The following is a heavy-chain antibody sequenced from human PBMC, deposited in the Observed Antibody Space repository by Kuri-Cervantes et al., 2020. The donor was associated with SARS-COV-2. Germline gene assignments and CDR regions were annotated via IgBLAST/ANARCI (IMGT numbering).Heavy chain of an antibody. CDR1: GFTFSRYA. CDR2: ISGSGGST. V-gene: IGHV3-23*01. CDR3: ARAQNTYGSGSYVYFQH. Sequence: GGSLRLSCAASGFTFSRYAMSWVRQAPGKGLEWVSAISGSGGSTYYADSVKGRFTISRDNSKNTLYLQMNSLRAEDTAVYYCARAQNTYGSGSYVYFQHWGQGTLVTVSS. D-gene: IGHD3-10*01. J-gene: IGHJ1*01.